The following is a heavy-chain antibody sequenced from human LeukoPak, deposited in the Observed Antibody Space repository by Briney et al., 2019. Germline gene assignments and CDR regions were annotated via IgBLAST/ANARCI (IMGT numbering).Heavy chain of an antibody. CDR1: GGSISSHY. CDR3: ARSDRVPTTFDY. Sequence: SETLSPTCTVSGGSISSHYWSWIRQPPGKGLEWIGYIYYSGSTNYNPSLKSRVTISVDTSKNQFSLKLSSVTAADTAVYYCARSDRVPTTFDYWGQGTLVTVSS. CDR2: IYYSGST. D-gene: IGHD1-1*01. J-gene: IGHJ4*02. V-gene: IGHV4-59*11.